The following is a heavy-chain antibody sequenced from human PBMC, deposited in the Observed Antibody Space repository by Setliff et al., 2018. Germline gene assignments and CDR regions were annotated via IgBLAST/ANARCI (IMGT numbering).Heavy chain of an antibody. D-gene: IGHD3-16*01. CDR3: ARDGGGDSDAFDI. Sequence: EASVKASCKASGYTFTGYYMYWVRQAPGQGLEWMGRINPSSGATIYAQKFQGRVTMTSDTSISTAYMELGRLRSDDTAVYFCARDGGGDSDAFDIWGQGTMVTVSS. V-gene: IGHV1-2*06. CDR2: INPSSGAT. J-gene: IGHJ3*02. CDR1: GYTFTGYY.